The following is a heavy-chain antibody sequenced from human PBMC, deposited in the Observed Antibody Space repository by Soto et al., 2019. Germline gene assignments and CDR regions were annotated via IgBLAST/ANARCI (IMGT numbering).Heavy chain of an antibody. CDR3: ATGGYCSGGSCYNYYGMDV. CDR2: IYPGDSDT. V-gene: IGHV5-51*01. J-gene: IGHJ6*02. Sequence: GESLKISCKGSGYSFTSYWIGWVRQMPGKGLELMGIIYPGDSDTRYSPSFQGQVTISADKSISTAYLQWSSLKASDTAMYYCATGGYCSGGSCYNYYGMDVWGQGTTVTVSS. CDR1: GYSFTSYW. D-gene: IGHD2-15*01.